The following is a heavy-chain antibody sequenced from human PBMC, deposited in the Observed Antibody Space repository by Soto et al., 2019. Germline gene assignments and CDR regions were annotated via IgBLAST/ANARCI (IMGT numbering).Heavy chain of an antibody. CDR2: ISGSGGST. Sequence: EVQLLESGGGLVQPGGSLRLSCAASGFTFSSYAMSWVRQAPGKGLEWVSAISGSGGSTYYADSVKGRFTISRDNSKNTLYPQMNSLRAEDTAVYYCAKNRGRWIQTPVASYFDYWGQGTLVTVSS. J-gene: IGHJ4*02. D-gene: IGHD5-18*01. CDR3: AKNRGRWIQTPVASYFDY. CDR1: GFTFSSYA. V-gene: IGHV3-23*01.